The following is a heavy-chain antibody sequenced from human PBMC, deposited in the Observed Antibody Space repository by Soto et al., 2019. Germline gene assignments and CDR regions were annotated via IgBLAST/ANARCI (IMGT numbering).Heavy chain of an antibody. CDR3: ARGERRVYYYGMDV. CDR1: GGSISSSSYY. CDR2: IYYSGST. V-gene: IGHV4-39*07. D-gene: IGHD1-1*01. J-gene: IGHJ6*02. Sequence: SETLSLTCTVSGGSISSSSYYWGWIRQPPGKGLEWIGRIYYSGSTYYNPSLKSRVTISVDTSKNQFSLKLSSVTAADTAVYYCARGERRVYYYGMDVWGQGTTVTVSS.